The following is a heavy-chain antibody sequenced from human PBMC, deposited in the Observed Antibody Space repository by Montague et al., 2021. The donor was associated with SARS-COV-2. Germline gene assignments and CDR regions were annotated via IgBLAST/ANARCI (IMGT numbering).Heavy chain of an antibody. V-gene: IGHV4-59*08. CDR1: GGSISTYH. CDR2: IYYTGST. D-gene: IGHD3-22*01. J-gene: IGHJ4*02. Sequence: SETLSLTCTVSGGSISTYHWSWIRQPPGKGLEWIGYIYYTGSTNYNPSLKSRVTISVDTSKNQFSLKLGSVTAADTAVYYCARRGSYYDGTSGYYYFDYWGQGTPVTVSS. CDR3: ARRGSYYDGTSGYYYFDY.